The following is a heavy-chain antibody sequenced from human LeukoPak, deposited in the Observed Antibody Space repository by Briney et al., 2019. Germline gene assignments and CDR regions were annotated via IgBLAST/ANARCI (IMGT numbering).Heavy chain of an antibody. J-gene: IGHJ6*03. CDR2: INPNSGGT. CDR3: ARGLLIPVAMGGYSYYYMDV. Sequence: ASVKVSCKASGYTFTGYYMHWVRQAPGQGLEWMGWINPNSGGTNYAQKFQGRVTMTRDTSITTAYMDLSRLTSDDTAVYFCARGLLIPVAMGGYSYYYMDVWGTGTTVTISS. V-gene: IGHV1-2*02. CDR1: GYTFTGYY. D-gene: IGHD2-2*01.